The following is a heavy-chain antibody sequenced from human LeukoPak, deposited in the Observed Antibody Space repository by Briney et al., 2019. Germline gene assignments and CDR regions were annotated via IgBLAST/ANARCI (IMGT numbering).Heavy chain of an antibody. D-gene: IGHD6-13*01. CDR1: GFTFSSYS. CDR3: ARDMASSSWLTFDY. V-gene: IGHV3-21*01. Sequence: GGSLRLSCAASGFTFSSYSMNWVRQAPGKGLEWVSSISSSSSYIYYADSVKGRFTISRDNAKNSLYLQMNSLRAEDTAVYYCARDMASSSWLTFDYWGQGTLVTVSS. CDR2: ISSSSSYI. J-gene: IGHJ4*02.